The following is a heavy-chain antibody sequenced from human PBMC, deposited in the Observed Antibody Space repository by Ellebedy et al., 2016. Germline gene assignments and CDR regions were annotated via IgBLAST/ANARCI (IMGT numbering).Heavy chain of an antibody. D-gene: IGHD4-17*01. CDR2: IYHLGNT. J-gene: IGHJ4*02. CDR3: ARVRAYGDYSVDY. Sequence: SETLSLTCTVSGYSISSGYYWGCIRQPPGKGLQWIGSIYHLGNTYYNPSLKSRVTMSVDTSQNQFSLRLSSVTAADTAVYYCARVRAYGDYSVDYWGQGTLVTVSS. CDR1: GYSISSGYY. V-gene: IGHV4-38-2*02.